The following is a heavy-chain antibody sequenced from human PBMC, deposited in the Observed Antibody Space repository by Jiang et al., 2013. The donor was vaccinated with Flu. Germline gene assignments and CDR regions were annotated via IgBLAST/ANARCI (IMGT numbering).Heavy chain of an antibody. D-gene: IGHD3-22*01. CDR1: GGSISSYY. CDR2: IYYSGST. Sequence: PGLVKPSETLSLTCTVSGGSISSYYWSWIRQPPGKGLEWIGYIYYSGSTNYNPSLKSRVTISVDTSKNQFSLTLSSVTAADTAVYYCARMGHYYDSTGQPGRAYYFDYWGQGTLVTVSS. J-gene: IGHJ4*02. V-gene: IGHV4-59*01. CDR3: ARMGHYYDSTGQPGRAYYFDY.